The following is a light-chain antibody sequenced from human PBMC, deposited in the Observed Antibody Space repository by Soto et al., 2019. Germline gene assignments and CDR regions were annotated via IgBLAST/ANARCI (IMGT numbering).Light chain of an antibody. J-gene: IGKJ5*01. V-gene: IGKV3-15*01. CDR1: QSVRSN. Sequence: EIVMTQSPATLSVSPGERATLSCRASQSVRSNLAWYQQKPGQSPRLLIYGASTRATGLPARFSGTGSGTEFTLTINSLQAEDSAVYYCQQYYNWPRTFGQGTRLEIK. CDR3: QQYYNWPRT. CDR2: GAS.